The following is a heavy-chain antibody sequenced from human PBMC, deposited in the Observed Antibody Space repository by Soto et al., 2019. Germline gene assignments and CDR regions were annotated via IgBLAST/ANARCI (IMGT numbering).Heavy chain of an antibody. D-gene: IGHD3-16*01. Sequence: QVQLVESGGGVVQPGRSLRLSCAAAGFTFSSYGMHWVRQAPGTGLEWVAVMSYDGSKYYADTVKGRFTISRDNSKNTLYLQINSLRPEDTAVYYCARDGWGSNWYFDLWGRGTLVTVSS. CDR2: MSYDGSK. J-gene: IGHJ2*01. V-gene: IGHV3-30*03. CDR3: ARDGWGSNWYFDL. CDR1: GFTFSSYG.